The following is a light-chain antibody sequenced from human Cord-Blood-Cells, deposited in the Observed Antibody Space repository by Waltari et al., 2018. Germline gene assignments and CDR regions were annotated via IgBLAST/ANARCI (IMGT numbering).Light chain of an antibody. CDR3: QQYYSTPPT. Sequence: DIVMTQSPDSMAVYLGERATLNCKSSKRVFYSSNNKNYLACSQQTTGQPPKLLMYGASTRESGVPDRFSGSGSGTDFTLTISSLQAEDVAVYYCQQYYSTPPTFGQGTKVEIK. CDR2: GAS. J-gene: IGKJ1*01. V-gene: IGKV4-1*01. CDR1: KRVFYSSNNKNY.